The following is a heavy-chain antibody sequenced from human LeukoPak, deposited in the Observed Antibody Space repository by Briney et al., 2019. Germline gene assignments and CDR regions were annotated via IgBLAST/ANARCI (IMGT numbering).Heavy chain of an antibody. D-gene: IGHD6-19*01. CDR3: ARVAGSIDY. CDR2: MNPNSGYT. J-gene: IGHJ4*02. Sequence: ASVKVSCKASGYTFTTYDINWVRQATGQGLEWMGWMNPNSGYTGYAQKFQGRVTITRDTSISTAYMELSRLRSEDTAVYYCARVAGSIDYWGQGTLVTVSS. V-gene: IGHV1-8*03. CDR1: GYTFTTYD.